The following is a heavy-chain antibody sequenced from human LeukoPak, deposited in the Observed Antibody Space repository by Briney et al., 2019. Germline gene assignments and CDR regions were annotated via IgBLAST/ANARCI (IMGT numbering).Heavy chain of an antibody. Sequence: PGKSLRLSCEASGFTFSSYGMHWVRQAPGKGLEWVAVISYDGSNKYYADSVKGRFTISRDNSKNTLYLQMNSLRAEDTAVYYCAAHTRLRGRVRGMDVWGQGTTVTVSS. CDR2: ISYDGSNK. CDR3: AAHTRLRGRVRGMDV. CDR1: GFTFSSYG. J-gene: IGHJ6*02. D-gene: IGHD4-17*01. V-gene: IGHV3-30*03.